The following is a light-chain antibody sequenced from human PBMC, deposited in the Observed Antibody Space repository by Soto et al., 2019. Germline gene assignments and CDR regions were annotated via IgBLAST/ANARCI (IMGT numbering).Light chain of an antibody. Sequence: EIVMTQSPATLSVSPGEGATLSCRASQNVINNLAWYQQKPGQAPRLLIYGASTRATGIPARFSGSGSGTEFTPTISSLEPEDFAVYYCQQRSNWPPITFGQGTRLEIK. CDR1: QNVINN. J-gene: IGKJ5*01. V-gene: IGKV3-15*01. CDR3: QQRSNWPPIT. CDR2: GAS.